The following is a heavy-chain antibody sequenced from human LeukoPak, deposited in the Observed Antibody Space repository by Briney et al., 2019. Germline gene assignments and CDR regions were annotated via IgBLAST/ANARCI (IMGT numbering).Heavy chain of an antibody. CDR1: GFTFSSYA. CDR2: ISGSGGST. V-gene: IGHV3-23*01. Sequence: GGSLRLSCAASGFTFSSYAMSWVRQAPGKGLEWVSAISGSGGSTYYADSVKGRFTISRDNSKNTLCLQMNSLRAEDTAVYYCAKLPPRVVPAANYYFDYWGQGTLVTVSS. J-gene: IGHJ4*02. D-gene: IGHD2-2*01. CDR3: AKLPPRVVPAANYYFDY.